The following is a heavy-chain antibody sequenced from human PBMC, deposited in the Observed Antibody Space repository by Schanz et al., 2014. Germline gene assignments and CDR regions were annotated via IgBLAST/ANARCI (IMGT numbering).Heavy chain of an antibody. CDR3: AKQIRYDILTVTRN. V-gene: IGHV3-33*06. J-gene: IGHJ4*02. D-gene: IGHD3-9*01. CDR2: MSYDGSIK. CDR1: GFTFSSYG. Sequence: QVQLVESGGGVVQPGRSLRLSCAASGFTFSSYGMHWVRQAPGKGLEWVAAMSYDGSIKYYGDSVKGRFTISRDNSKNTLYLQMNSLRAEDTAVYYCAKQIRYDILTVTRNWGQGTLVTVSS.